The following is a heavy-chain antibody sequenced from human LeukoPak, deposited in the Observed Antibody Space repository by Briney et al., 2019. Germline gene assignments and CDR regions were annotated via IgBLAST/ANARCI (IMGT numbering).Heavy chain of an antibody. V-gene: IGHV4-59*12. CDR2: IYYSGST. CDR1: GGSISSYY. J-gene: IGHJ3*02. D-gene: IGHD3-22*01. Sequence: SETLSLTCTVSGGSISSYYWSWIRQPPGKGLEWIGYIYYSGSTNYNPSFKSRVTISVDTSKNQFSLKLSSVTAADTAVYYCARVRYDSSGYYPKNAFDIWGQGTMVTVSS. CDR3: ARVRYDSSGYYPKNAFDI.